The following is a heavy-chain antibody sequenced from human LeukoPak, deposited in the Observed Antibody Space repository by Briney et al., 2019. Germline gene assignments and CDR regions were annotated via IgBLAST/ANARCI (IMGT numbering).Heavy chain of an antibody. CDR2: TSNSGGRT. D-gene: IGHD5-12*01. J-gene: IGHJ4*02. CDR3: AKSYNGYESKPDY. V-gene: IGHV3-23*01. Sequence: GGSLRLSCAASGFTFSSYAMSWVRQAPGKGLEWVSSTSNSGGRTFYTDSVKGRFTISRDNSKITLYLQMNSLRAEDTAVYYCAKSYNGYESKPDYWGQGTLVTVSS. CDR1: GFTFSSYA.